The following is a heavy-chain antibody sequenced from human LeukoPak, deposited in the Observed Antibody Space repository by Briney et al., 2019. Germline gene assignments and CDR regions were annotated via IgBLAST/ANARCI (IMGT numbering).Heavy chain of an antibody. CDR3: ARVNPDYGDNHFDY. V-gene: IGHV3-7*01. CDR2: IKQDGNAK. CDR1: GFTFSSYW. D-gene: IGHD4-17*01. J-gene: IGHJ4*02. Sequence: GGSLRLSCAASGFTFSSYWMTWVRQAPGKGLEWVANIKQDGNAKFYVDSVKGRFTISRDNAKNSLYLQMNSLRADDTAMYYCARVNPDYGDNHFDYWGQGSLVTVSS.